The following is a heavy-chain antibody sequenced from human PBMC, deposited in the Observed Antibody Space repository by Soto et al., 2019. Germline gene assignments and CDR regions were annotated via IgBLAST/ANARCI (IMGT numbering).Heavy chain of an antibody. D-gene: IGHD6-19*01. CDR1: GGSVTSSDW. CDR2: IYHTGST. Sequence: QVRLQESGPGLVKPSGTLYLTCAVSGGSVTSSDWWSWVRQPQGKRLEWLGDIYHTGSTNYNPSPDRRCTITLDKSKDQVSLNLKAVTAADTAVYYCARGSGCSTSSCNLDYWGQGTLVTVSS. CDR3: ARGSGCSTSSCNLDY. V-gene: IGHV4-4*02. J-gene: IGHJ4*02.